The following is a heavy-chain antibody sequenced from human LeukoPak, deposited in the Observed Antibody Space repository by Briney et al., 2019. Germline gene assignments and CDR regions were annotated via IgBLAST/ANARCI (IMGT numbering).Heavy chain of an antibody. D-gene: IGHD3-10*01. J-gene: IGHJ4*02. CDR2: IYYSGST. Sequence: SETLSLTCTVSGGSISNYYWSWIRQPPGKGLECIGYIYYSGSTNYNPSLKSRVTISVDTSKNQFSLKLTSVTASDTAVYYCARHRFGGFYYFDYWGQGTLVTVSS. CDR3: ARHRFGGFYYFDY. CDR1: GGSISNYY. V-gene: IGHV4-59*08.